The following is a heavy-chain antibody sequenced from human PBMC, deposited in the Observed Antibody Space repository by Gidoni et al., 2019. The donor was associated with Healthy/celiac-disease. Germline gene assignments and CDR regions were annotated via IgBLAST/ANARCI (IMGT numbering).Heavy chain of an antibody. J-gene: IGHJ4*02. D-gene: IGHD2-15*01. CDR2: IRSKANNYAT. V-gene: IGHV3-73*01. CDR3: ATTTVVTSDY. Sequence: EVQLVAAGGGLVQPGGSLQLSCAASGFAFSDSAMHWVRQAYGKGLEWVGRIRSKANNYATAYAASLKGRFTISRDDSKNTAYLQMNSLKTEDTAVYYCATTTVVTSDYWGQGTLVTVSS. CDR1: GFAFSDSA.